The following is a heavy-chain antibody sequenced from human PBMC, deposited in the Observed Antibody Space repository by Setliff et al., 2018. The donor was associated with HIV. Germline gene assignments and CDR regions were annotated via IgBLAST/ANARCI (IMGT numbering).Heavy chain of an antibody. V-gene: IGHV1-69*05. J-gene: IGHJ4*02. Sequence: GASVKVSCKASGDTFSSYTINWVRQAPGQGLEWMGGVIPIFGTANYAQKFQGRVTITTDESTSTAYMELSSLRSEDTALYYCARTREMVRGVITPAFDYWGLGTLVTVSS. CDR2: VIPIFGTA. CDR3: ARTREMVRGVITPAFDY. CDR1: GDTFSSYT. D-gene: IGHD3-10*01.